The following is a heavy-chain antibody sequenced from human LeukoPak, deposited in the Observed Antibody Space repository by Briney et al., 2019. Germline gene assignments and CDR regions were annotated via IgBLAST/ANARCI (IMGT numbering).Heavy chain of an antibody. J-gene: IGHJ6*02. CDR2: IYSGGST. CDR3: ARDPGSGEQWLVRGMATDYYYGMDV. CDR1: GFTVSSNY. V-gene: IGHV3-53*01. Sequence: GGSLRLSCAASGFTVSSNYMRWVRQAPGKGLEWVSVIYSGGSTYYADSVKGRFTISRDNSKNTLYLQMNSLRAEDTAVYYCARDPGSGEQWLVRGMATDYYYGMDVWGQGTTVTVSS. D-gene: IGHD6-19*01.